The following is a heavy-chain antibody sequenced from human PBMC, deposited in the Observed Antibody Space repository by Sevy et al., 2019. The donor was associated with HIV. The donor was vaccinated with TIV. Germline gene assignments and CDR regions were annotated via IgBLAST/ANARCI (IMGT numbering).Heavy chain of an antibody. CDR1: GFTFSSYW. V-gene: IGHV3-7*01. J-gene: IGHJ4*02. Sequence: GGSLRLSCAASGFTFSSYWMSWVRQAPGKGLEWVATMKEDGSESKYVDSVKGRFTISRDNAKNSLYLQMNSLRAEDTAVYYSVTEGVGGYSYSLDCWGQGTLVTVSS. CDR3: VTEGVGGYSYSLDC. D-gene: IGHD5-18*01. CDR2: MKEDGSES.